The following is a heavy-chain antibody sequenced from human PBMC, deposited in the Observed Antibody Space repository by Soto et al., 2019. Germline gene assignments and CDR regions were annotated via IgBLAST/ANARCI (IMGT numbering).Heavy chain of an antibody. Sequence: PGGSLRLSCAASGFIFSDYYMSWVRQAPGKGLEWVSYISGTDPYMKYADAVRGRFTISRDNAKNSVYLQMNSLRDDDTAVYYCARGSSVRGMNVWGQGTTVTVS. CDR1: GFIFSDYY. J-gene: IGHJ6*02. V-gene: IGHV3-11*06. D-gene: IGHD6-13*01. CDR2: ISGTDPYM. CDR3: ARGSSVRGMNV.